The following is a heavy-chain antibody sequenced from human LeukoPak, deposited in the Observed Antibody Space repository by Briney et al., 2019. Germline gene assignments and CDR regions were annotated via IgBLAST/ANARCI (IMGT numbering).Heavy chain of an antibody. CDR3: AKDRGRYYDSSGYYWGYYFDS. J-gene: IGHJ4*02. D-gene: IGHD3-22*01. CDR1: GFTFSNYA. V-gene: IGHV3-23*01. Sequence: GGSLRLSCAASGFTFSNYAVNWVRQAPGKGLEWVSTITGSGGSTFYADFVKGRFTISRDNSMDTLYLQMSSLRAEDTAVYYCAKDRGRYYDSSGYYWGYYFDSWGQGILVTVST. CDR2: ITGSGGST.